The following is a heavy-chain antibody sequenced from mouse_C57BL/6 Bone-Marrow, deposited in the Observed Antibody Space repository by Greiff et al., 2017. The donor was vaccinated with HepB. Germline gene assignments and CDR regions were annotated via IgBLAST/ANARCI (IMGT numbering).Heavy chain of an antibody. CDR1: GFTFSDYG. V-gene: IGHV5-17*01. CDR2: ISSGSSTI. D-gene: IGHD1-1*01. CDR3: ARQDYGSNYAMDY. Sequence: EVQLQESGGGLVKPGGSLKLSCAASGFTFSDYGMHWVRQAPEKGLEWVAYISSGSSTIYYADTVKGRFTITRDNAKNTLFLEMTSLRSEDTAMYYCARQDYGSNYAMDYWGQGTSVTVSS. J-gene: IGHJ4*01.